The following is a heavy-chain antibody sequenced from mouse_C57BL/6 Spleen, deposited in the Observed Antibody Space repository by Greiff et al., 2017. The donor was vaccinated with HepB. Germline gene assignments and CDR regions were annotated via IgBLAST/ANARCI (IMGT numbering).Heavy chain of an antibody. D-gene: IGHD2-5*01. V-gene: IGHV1-26*01. Sequence: EVQLQQSGPELVKPGASVKISCKASGYTFTDYYMNWVKQSHGKSLEWIGDINTNNGGTSYNQKVKGKATLTVDKSASTAYMGLRSVTSEDSAVYYWARDSNSLYAMDYWGQGTAVTVSS. CDR1: GYTFTDYY. CDR3: ARDSNSLYAMDY. J-gene: IGHJ4*01. CDR2: INTNNGGT.